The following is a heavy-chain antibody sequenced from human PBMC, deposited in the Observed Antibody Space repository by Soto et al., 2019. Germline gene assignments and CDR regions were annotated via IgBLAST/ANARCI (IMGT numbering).Heavy chain of an antibody. D-gene: IGHD5-12*01. V-gene: IGHV1-18*01. J-gene: IGHJ4*02. CDR3: ARDHHRYSGYDYVDY. CDR1: GCTFTSYG. Sequence: ASVTVSCKASGCTFTSYGISWVRQAPGQGLEWMGCISAYNGNTNYAQKLQGRVTMTTDTSTSTAYMELRSLRSDDTAVYYCARDHHRYSGYDYVDYWGQGTLVTVSS. CDR2: ISAYNGNT.